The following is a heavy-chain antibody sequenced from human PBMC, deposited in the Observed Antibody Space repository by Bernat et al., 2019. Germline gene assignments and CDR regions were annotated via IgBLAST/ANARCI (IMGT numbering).Heavy chain of an antibody. Sequence: QVQLQESGPGLVKPSETLSLTCAVSGYSISSGYYWGWIRQPPGKGLEWIGSIYHSGSTYYNPSLKSRVTISVDTSKNQFSLKLSSVTAADTAVYYCARDQDLGDYFDYWGQGTLVTVSS. CDR3: ARDQDLGDYFDY. CDR1: GYSISSGYY. J-gene: IGHJ4*02. CDR2: IYHSGST. V-gene: IGHV4-38-2*02.